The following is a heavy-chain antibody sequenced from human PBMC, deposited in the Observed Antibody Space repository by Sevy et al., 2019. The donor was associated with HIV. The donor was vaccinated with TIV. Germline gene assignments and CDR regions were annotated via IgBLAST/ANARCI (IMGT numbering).Heavy chain of an antibody. CDR1: GFTFGDYA. D-gene: IGHD2-15*01. V-gene: IGHV3-49*03. CDR2: IRSKAYGGTT. CDR3: TRDVVVAATRYYYGMDV. J-gene: IGHJ6*02. Sequence: GGSLRLSCTASGFTFGDYAMSWFHQAPGKGLEWVGFIRSKAYGGTTEYAASVKGRFTISRDDSKSIAYLQMNSLKTEDTAVYYCTRDVVVAATRYYYGMDVWGQGTTVTVSS.